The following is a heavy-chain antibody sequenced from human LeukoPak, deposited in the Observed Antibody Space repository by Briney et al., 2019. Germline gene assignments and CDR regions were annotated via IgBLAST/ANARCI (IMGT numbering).Heavy chain of an antibody. J-gene: IGHJ4*02. Sequence: SVKVSCKASGGTFSSYAISWVRQAPGQGLEWMGGIIPIFGTANYAQKFKGRVTITTDESTSTAYMELSSLRPEDTAEYYCATLPEGRWPQSAYWGQGTLVTVSS. D-gene: IGHD5-24*01. CDR3: ATLPEGRWPQSAY. CDR2: IIPIFGTA. CDR1: GGTFSSYA. V-gene: IGHV1-69*05.